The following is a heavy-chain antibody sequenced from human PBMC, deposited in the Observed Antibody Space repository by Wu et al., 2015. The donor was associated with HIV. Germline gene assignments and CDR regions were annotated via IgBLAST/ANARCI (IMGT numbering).Heavy chain of an antibody. CDR2: INPKSGAT. J-gene: IGHJ4*02. CDR3: ARDRATYGAFDY. CDR1: GYSFTGYF. D-gene: IGHD4-17*01. Sequence: QVQLVQSGTEVKKPGASVNVSCKASGYSFTGYFIYWVRQAPGQGFEWMGWINPKSGATNFAQKFQGRVTLTRDTSITTAYMELTRLTSDDTAVYYCARDRATYGAFDYWGQGTLVTVSS. V-gene: IGHV1-2*02.